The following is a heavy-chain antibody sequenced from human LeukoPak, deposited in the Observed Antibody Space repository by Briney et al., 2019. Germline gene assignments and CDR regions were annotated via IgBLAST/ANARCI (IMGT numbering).Heavy chain of an antibody. J-gene: IGHJ4*02. CDR3: ARRIAVAGTDYFDY. CDR2: IYPGDSDT. D-gene: IGHD6-19*01. V-gene: IGHV5-51*04. Sequence: ESLEISCKGSGYIFTSDWIGWVRQMPGKGLEWMGIIYPGDSDTRYSPSFQGQVTISADKPISTAYVQWSSLKASDTAMYYCARRIAVAGTDYFDYWGQGTLVTVSS. CDR1: GYIFTSDW.